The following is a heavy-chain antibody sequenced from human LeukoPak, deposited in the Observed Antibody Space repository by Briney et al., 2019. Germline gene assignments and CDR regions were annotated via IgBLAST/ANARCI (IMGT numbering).Heavy chain of an antibody. Sequence: ASVKVSCKASGYTFTSYAMNWVRQAPGQGLEWMGWINTSTGNPTYAQGFTGRFVFSLDTSVSTAYLQISSLKAEDTAVYYCAIGIAVAGTPFFIGLDYWGQGTLVTVSS. CDR1: GYTFTSYA. V-gene: IGHV7-4-1*02. CDR2: INTSTGNP. D-gene: IGHD6-19*01. J-gene: IGHJ4*02. CDR3: AIGIAVAGTPFFIGLDY.